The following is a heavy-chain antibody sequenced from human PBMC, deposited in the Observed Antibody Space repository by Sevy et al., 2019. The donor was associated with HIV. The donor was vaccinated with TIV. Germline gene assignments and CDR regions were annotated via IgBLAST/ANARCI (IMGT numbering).Heavy chain of an antibody. J-gene: IGHJ3*02. CDR3: ARHCSGTSCSHAFDI. D-gene: IGHD2-2*01. CDR1: GGSFSGYY. CDR2: INHSGGT. V-gene: IGHV4-34*01. Sequence: SETLSLTCAVYGGSFSGYYWGWIRQPPGKGLEWIGEINHSGGTNYNPSLKSRVTISVDTSKNQFSLKLSSVTAADTAVYYCARHCSGTSCSHAFDIWGQGTMVTVSS.